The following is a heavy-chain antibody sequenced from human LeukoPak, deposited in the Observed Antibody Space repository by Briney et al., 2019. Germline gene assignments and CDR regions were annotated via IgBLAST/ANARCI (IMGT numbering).Heavy chain of an antibody. J-gene: IGHJ4*02. V-gene: IGHV3-21*01. CDR1: GFTFSSYS. CDR2: ISSSSSYI. CDR3: ARGDLGEDYFDY. Sequence: GGSLRLSCAASGFTFSSYSMNWVRQAPGKGLEWVSSISSSSSYIYYADSVKGRFTISRDNAKNSLYLQMNSLRAEDTAVYYCARGDLGEDYFDYWGQGTLVTVSS. D-gene: IGHD3-10*01.